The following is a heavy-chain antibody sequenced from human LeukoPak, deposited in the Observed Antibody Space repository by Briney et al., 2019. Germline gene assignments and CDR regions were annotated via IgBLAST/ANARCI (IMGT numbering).Heavy chain of an antibody. V-gene: IGHV3-66*02. CDR2: LYSGGTT. Sequence: GGSLTLSCAVSGITLSNYGMSWVRQAPGKGLEWVSVLYSGGTTYYADSVKGRFTISRDNSKNTLYLQMNSLRAEDTAVYYCARDSNYDYWGQGTLVTVSS. CDR3: ARDSNYDY. CDR1: GITLSNYG. D-gene: IGHD6-13*01. J-gene: IGHJ4*02.